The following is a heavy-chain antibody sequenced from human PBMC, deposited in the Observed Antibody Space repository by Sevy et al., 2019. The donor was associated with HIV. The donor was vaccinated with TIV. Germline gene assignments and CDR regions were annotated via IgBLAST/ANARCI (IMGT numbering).Heavy chain of an antibody. CDR3: ASQLKHSSGWYGGGFDI. CDR2: ISYDGNNK. Sequence: GGSLRLSYAASGFTFSSYPMHWVRQAPGKGLEWVAVISYDGNNKYYIDSVRGRFTISRDNSKNMLYLQMNSLRAEDTAVYYCASQLKHSSGWYGGGFDIWGQGTMVTVSS. D-gene: IGHD6-19*01. CDR1: GFTFSSYP. J-gene: IGHJ3*02. V-gene: IGHV3-30-3*01.